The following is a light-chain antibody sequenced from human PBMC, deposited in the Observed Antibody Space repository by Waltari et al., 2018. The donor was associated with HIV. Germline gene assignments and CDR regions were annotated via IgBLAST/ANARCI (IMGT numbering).Light chain of an antibody. J-gene: IGKJ1*01. CDR1: QSVSSSY. Sequence: EIVLTQSPGTLSLSPGERATLSCRASQSVSSSYLAWYQQKPGQAPGLLIYGASSRAIGIPDRFSGSGSGTDFTLTISRLEPEDFAVYYCQQYGSSPWTFGQGTKVEIK. CDR3: QQYGSSPWT. CDR2: GAS. V-gene: IGKV3-20*01.